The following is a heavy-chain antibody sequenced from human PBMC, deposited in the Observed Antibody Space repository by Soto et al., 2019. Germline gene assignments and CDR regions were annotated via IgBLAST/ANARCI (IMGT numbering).Heavy chain of an antibody. CDR3: ARDKITGLFDY. D-gene: IGHD2-8*02. Sequence: PSETLSLTCTVSGGSISSGGYCWSWIRQHPGKGLEWIGYIYYSGSTNYNPSLKSRVTISVDTSKNQFSLKLTSVTAADTAVYYCARDKITGLFDYWGQGTLVTVSS. V-gene: IGHV4-31*03. CDR1: GGSISSGGYC. CDR2: IYYSGST. J-gene: IGHJ4*02.